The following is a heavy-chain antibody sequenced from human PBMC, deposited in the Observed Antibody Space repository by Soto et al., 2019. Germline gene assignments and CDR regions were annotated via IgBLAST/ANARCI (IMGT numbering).Heavy chain of an antibody. V-gene: IGHV3-30*18. D-gene: IGHD2-2*01. CDR3: AKDGVVPAAAPYWYFDL. J-gene: IGHJ2*01. Sequence: QVQLVESGGGVVQPGRSLRLSCAASGFTFSSYGMHWVRQAPGKGLEWVAVISYDGSNKYYADSVKGRFTISRDNSKNPLYLQMNSLGAEDTAVYYRAKDGVVPAAAPYWYFDLWVRGTLVTVSS. CDR1: GFTFSSYG. CDR2: ISYDGSNK.